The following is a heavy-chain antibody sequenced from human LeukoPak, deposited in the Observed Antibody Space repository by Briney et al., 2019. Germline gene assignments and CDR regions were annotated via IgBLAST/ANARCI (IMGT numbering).Heavy chain of an antibody. Sequence: PSETLSLTCAVYGGSFSGYYWSWIRQPPGKGLEWIGQISHSGSTNYNPSLKSRVTTSVDTSKNQFSLKLSSVTAADTAVYYCAREKWLVNDAFDIWGQGTMVTVSS. CDR1: GGSFSGYY. V-gene: IGHV4-34*01. J-gene: IGHJ3*02. CDR2: ISHSGST. D-gene: IGHD6-19*01. CDR3: AREKWLVNDAFDI.